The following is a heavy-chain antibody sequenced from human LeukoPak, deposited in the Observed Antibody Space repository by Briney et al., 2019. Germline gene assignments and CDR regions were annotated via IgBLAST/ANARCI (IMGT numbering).Heavy chain of an antibody. CDR1: GGTFSSHA. CDR3: AREGYCSGGSCYSLPDYYYGMDV. J-gene: IGHJ6*02. CDR2: IIPIFGTA. Sequence: GASVKVSCKASGGTFSSHAISWVRQAPGQGLEWMGGIIPIFGTANYAQKFQGRVTITADESTSTAYMELSSLRSEDTAVYYCAREGYCSGGSCYSLPDYYYGMDVWGQGTTVTVSS. D-gene: IGHD2-15*01. V-gene: IGHV1-69*13.